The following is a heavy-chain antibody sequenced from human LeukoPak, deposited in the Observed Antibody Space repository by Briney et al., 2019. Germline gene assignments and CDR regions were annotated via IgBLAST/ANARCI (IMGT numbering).Heavy chain of an antibody. CDR3: ARDFNYGDYDLDY. V-gene: IGHV1-69*05. Sequence: SVKVSCKASGGTFSSYAISWVRQAPGQGLEWMGRIIPIFGTATYAQKFQGRVTITTDESTSTAYMELSSLRSEDTAVYYCARDFNYGDYDLDYRGQGTLVTVSS. D-gene: IGHD4-17*01. J-gene: IGHJ4*02. CDR1: GGTFSSYA. CDR2: IIPIFGTA.